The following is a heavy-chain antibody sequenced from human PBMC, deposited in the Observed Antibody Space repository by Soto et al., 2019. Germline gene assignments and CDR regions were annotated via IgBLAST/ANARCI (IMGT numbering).Heavy chain of an antibody. V-gene: IGHV3-66*04. Sequence: EVQLVESGGGLVQPGGSLRLSCAASGVTVSSNYMSWVRQTPGKGLEWVSVIYSGGSTYYAASVKGRFTISRDNSKNTLYLQMTSLRAEDTAVYYCARHGYNYGGGYFDYWGQGTLVTVSS. D-gene: IGHD5-18*01. J-gene: IGHJ4*02. CDR2: IYSGGST. CDR3: ARHGYNYGGGYFDY. CDR1: GVTVSSNY.